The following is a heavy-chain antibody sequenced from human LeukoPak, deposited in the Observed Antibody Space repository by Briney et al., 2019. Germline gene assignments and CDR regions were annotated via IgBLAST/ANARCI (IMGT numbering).Heavy chain of an antibody. Sequence: GRSLRLSCAASGFTFSSYAMDWVRQAPGKGLEWVAVISYDGSNKYYADSVKGRFTISRDNSKNTLYLQMNSLRAEDTAVYYCARASGSYWAGIGYWGQGTLVTVSS. CDR3: ARASGSYWAGIGY. J-gene: IGHJ4*02. D-gene: IGHD1-26*01. V-gene: IGHV3-30-3*01. CDR1: GFTFSSYA. CDR2: ISYDGSNK.